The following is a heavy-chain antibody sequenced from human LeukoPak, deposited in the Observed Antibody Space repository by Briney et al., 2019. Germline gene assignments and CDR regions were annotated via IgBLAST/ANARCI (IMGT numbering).Heavy chain of an antibody. V-gene: IGHV3-7*01. J-gene: IGHJ4*02. D-gene: IGHD3-9*01. CDR1: GFIFSSYW. Sequence: PGGSLRLSCEVSGFIFSSYWMSWVRQAPGKGLEWVANIKQDGSEKYYVDSVKGRFTISRDNAKNSLYLQMNSLRAEDTAVYYCAREDLLTGYFLPYWGPGTLVPVSS. CDR2: IKQDGSEK. CDR3: AREDLLTGYFLPY.